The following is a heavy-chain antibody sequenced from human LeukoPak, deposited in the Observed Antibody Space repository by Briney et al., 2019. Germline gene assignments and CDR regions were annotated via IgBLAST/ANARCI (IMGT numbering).Heavy chain of an antibody. D-gene: IGHD4-23*01. V-gene: IGHV4-31*03. Sequence: PSQTLSLTCTVSGGSISSGGYYWSWIRQHPGTGLEWIGYIYYSGSTYYNPSLKSRVTISVDTSKNQFSLKLSSVTAADTAVYYCARTTVVTPNFDYWGQGTLVTVSS. CDR3: ARTTVVTPNFDY. CDR2: IYYSGST. CDR1: GGSISSGGYY. J-gene: IGHJ4*02.